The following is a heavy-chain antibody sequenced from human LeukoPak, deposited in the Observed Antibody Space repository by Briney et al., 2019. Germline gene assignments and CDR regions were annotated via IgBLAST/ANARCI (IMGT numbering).Heavy chain of an antibody. D-gene: IGHD4-23*01. CDR3: ARDQGIRWPINWFDP. J-gene: IGHJ5*02. V-gene: IGHV1-2*02. CDR1: GYSFSGYY. CDR2: INPISGGT. Sequence: ASVKVSCKASGYSFSGYYIHWARQAPGQGLEWMGWINPISGGTNYARNFQARVTMTRDMSITTAYMELSSLTSDDTAMYYCARDQGIRWPINWFDPWGQGTLVIVSS.